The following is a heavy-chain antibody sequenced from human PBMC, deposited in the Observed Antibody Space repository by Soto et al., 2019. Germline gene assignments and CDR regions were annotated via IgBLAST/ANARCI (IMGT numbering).Heavy chain of an antibody. Sequence: GGSLRLSCAASGFTFSSSWMHWVRQAPGKGLVWVSHINSDGTDTNYADSVKGRFTISRDNAKNTVYLQMNSLRAEDTAVYYCARDWSYALNYWGQGSLVTVSS. V-gene: IGHV3-74*01. CDR3: ARDWSYALNY. D-gene: IGHD3-16*01. CDR2: INSDGTDT. CDR1: GFTFSSSW. J-gene: IGHJ4*02.